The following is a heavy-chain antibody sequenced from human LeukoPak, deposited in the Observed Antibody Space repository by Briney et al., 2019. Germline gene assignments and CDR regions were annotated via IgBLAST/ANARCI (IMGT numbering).Heavy chain of an antibody. CDR1: GYNFANYW. D-gene: IGHD1-26*01. V-gene: IGHV5-51*01. CDR2: IYPGDSDT. J-gene: IGHJ4*02. Sequence: GESLQISCKGSGYNFANYWIHWVRQMPGKGLEWMGIIYPGDSDTRYSPSFQGQVTISADKSISTAYLQWSSLKASDTAMYYCARASIMGATQSPFDYWGQGTLVSVSS. CDR3: ARASIMGATQSPFDY.